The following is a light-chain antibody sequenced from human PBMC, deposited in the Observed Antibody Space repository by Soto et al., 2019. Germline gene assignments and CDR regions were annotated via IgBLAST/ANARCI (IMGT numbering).Light chain of an antibody. CDR1: HSLVYSDGNTY. CDR2: KVS. J-gene: IGKJ5*01. V-gene: IGKV2-30*01. CDR3: MQSTHWPIT. Sequence: DVVMTQSPFSLPVALGQPVSISCRSSHSLVYSDGNTYLSWFHQRPGQSPRRLLYKVSNRDSGVPDRFSGSGSGTDFTLKISRVEAGDVGLYYCMQSTHWPITFGQGTRLDIK.